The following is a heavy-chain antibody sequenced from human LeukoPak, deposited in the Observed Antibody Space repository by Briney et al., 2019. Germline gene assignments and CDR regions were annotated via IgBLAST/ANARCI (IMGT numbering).Heavy chain of an antibody. V-gene: IGHV4-59*11. CDR3: ARVKESTSWYEGFDY. Sequence: SETLSLTCTVSGGSISSHYWSWIRQPPGKGLEWIGYINYSGGPNYNPSLKSRVTISVETSESQFSLRLSSMTAADTAVYYCARVKESTSWYEGFDYWSQGTLVTVSS. CDR2: INYSGGP. J-gene: IGHJ4*02. CDR1: GGSISSHY. D-gene: IGHD6-13*01.